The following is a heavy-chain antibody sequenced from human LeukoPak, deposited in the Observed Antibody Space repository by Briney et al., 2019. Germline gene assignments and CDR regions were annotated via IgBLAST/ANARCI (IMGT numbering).Heavy chain of an antibody. CDR1: GGSINSYY. CDR2: FYDSGTT. V-gene: IGHV4-59*01. D-gene: IGHD3-22*01. Sequence: SETLSLTCNVSGGSINSYYWSWIRQPPGKGLEWIGTFYDSGTTNYNPSLKSRVTISVDTSKNQFSLKLSSVTAADTAVYYCAREEQYYYDSSGYGAFDIWGQGTMVTVSS. CDR3: AREEQYYYDSSGYGAFDI. J-gene: IGHJ3*02.